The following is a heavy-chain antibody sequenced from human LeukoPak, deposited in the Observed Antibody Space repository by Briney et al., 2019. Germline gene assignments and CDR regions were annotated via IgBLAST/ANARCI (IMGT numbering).Heavy chain of an antibody. V-gene: IGHV3-23*01. CDR3: AKDTSWVAGNFDY. D-gene: IGHD6-19*01. CDR1: GFTFSRYA. J-gene: IGHJ4*02. CDR2: ISSFGGST. Sequence: PGGSLRLSCGGAGFTFSRYALSWVRQAPGKGLEWVSAISSFGGSTYYADSVKGRFTISRDNSKNTLYLQMNSLRAEDTAVYYCAKDTSWVAGNFDYWGQGTLVTVSS.